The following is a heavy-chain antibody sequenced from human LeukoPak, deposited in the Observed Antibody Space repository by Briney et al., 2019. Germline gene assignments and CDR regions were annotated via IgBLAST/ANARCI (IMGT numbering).Heavy chain of an antibody. CDR2: IYSGGST. D-gene: IGHD3-10*01. CDR1: GFTVSSNY. CDR3: ARGWWSSRGVIFPFDY. Sequence: GGSLRLSCAASGFTVSSNYMSWVRQAPGKGLEWVSVIYSGGSTYYADSVKGRFTISRDNSKTTLYLQMNSLRAEDTAVYYCARGWWSSRGVIFPFDYWGQGTLVTVSS. J-gene: IGHJ4*02. V-gene: IGHV3-66*01.